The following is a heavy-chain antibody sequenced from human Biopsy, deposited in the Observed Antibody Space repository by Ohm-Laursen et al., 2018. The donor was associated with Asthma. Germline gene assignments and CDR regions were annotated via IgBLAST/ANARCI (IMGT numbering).Heavy chain of an antibody. V-gene: IGHV3-21*04. Sequence: GSLRLSCAASAFTFSTYGMNWVRQAPGKGLEWVASTSSSSSYIYYADSVKGRFTISRDNAKNSLYLQINSLRAEDTAVYYCAKDRDYDILTGPPGFDYWGQGTLVTVSS. J-gene: IGHJ4*02. D-gene: IGHD3-9*01. CDR1: AFTFSTYG. CDR3: AKDRDYDILTGPPGFDY. CDR2: TSSSSSYI.